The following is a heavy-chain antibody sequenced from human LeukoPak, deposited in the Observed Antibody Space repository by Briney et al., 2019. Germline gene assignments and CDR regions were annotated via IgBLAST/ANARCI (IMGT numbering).Heavy chain of an antibody. V-gene: IGHV1-69*05. CDR2: IIPIFGTA. CDR1: GGTFSSYA. CDR3: ARAWVGSSGWYSPYYFDY. D-gene: IGHD6-19*01. J-gene: IGHJ4*02. Sequence: RASVKVSCKASGGTFSSYAISWVRQAPGQGLEWMGGIIPIFGTANYAQKFQGRVTITTDDSTSTAYMELSSLRSEDTAVYYCARAWVGSSGWYSPYYFDYWGQGTLVTVSS.